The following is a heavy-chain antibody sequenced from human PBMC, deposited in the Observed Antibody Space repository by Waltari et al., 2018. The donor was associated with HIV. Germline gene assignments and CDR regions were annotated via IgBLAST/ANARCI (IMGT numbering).Heavy chain of an antibody. CDR1: GGSISSGSYH. CDR2: LYTSGST. D-gene: IGHD5-12*01. CDR3: ARAVVGGYDLGNNWFDP. J-gene: IGHJ5*02. V-gene: IGHV4-61*02. Sequence: QVQLQESGPGLVKPSQTLSLTCTVSGGSISSGSYHWSWIRPPAGKGPEWIGRLYTSGSTDYKPSLKSRATISGDTSKYQFALKLSSVTAADTAVYYCARAVVGGYDLGNNWFDPWGQGTLVTVSS.